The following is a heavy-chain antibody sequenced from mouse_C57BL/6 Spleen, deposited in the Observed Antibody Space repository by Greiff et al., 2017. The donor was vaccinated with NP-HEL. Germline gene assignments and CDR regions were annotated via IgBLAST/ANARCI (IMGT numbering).Heavy chain of an antibody. CDR3: ASGRGLQGAWFAY. D-gene: IGHD3-1*01. J-gene: IGHJ3*01. CDR1: GYSFTGYY. V-gene: IGHV1-31*01. CDR2: IYPYNGVS. Sequence: EVKLQESGPELVKPGASVKISCKASGYSFTGYYMHWVKQSHGNILDWIGYIYPYNGVSSYNQKFKGKATLTVDKSSSTAYMELRSLTSEDSAVYYCASGRGLQGAWFAYWGQGTLVTVSA.